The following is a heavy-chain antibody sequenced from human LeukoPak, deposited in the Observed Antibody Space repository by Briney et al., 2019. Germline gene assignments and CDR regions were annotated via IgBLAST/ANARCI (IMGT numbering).Heavy chain of an antibody. CDR2: SSSSSSII. Sequence: NPGGSLTLSCAASGFTFSSYSMNWVRQAPGEGLEWVLSSSSSSSIIYYADSGKCTFTRARDNAKNSLYLQRNSLRAEDTAVYYCARSSVAPTWGQGTTVTVSS. V-gene: IGHV3-21*01. CDR3: ARSSVAPT. CDR1: GFTFSSYS. D-gene: IGHD6-19*01. J-gene: IGHJ6*02.